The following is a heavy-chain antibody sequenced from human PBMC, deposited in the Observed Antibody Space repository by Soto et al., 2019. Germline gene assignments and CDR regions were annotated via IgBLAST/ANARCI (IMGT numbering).Heavy chain of an antibody. J-gene: IGHJ6*02. D-gene: IGHD2-2*01. CDR2: ISSSSSYI. V-gene: IGHV3-21*01. CDR1: VFTFSSYS. Sequence: WWSLRLSCSASVFTFSSYSMNWVRQAPGKGLEWVSSISSSSSYIYYADSVKGRFTISRDNAKNSLYLQMNSLRAEDTAVYYCAREGYCSSTSCYSAYYYYGMDVWGQGTTVTVSS. CDR3: AREGYCSSTSCYSAYYYYGMDV.